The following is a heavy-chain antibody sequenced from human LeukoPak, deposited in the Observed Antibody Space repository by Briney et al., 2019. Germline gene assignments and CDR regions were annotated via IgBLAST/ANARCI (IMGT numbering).Heavy chain of an antibody. CDR3: ARDEPTVTTGPPVGS. CDR1: GFTFSSYG. CDR2: IRYDGSNK. J-gene: IGHJ4*02. Sequence: GGSLRLSCAASGFTFSSYGMHWVRQAPGKGLEWVAFIRYDGSNKYYADSVKGRFTISRDNSKNTLYLQMNSLRAEDTAVYYCARDEPTVTTGPPVGSWGQGTLVTVSS. D-gene: IGHD4-17*01. V-gene: IGHV3-30*02.